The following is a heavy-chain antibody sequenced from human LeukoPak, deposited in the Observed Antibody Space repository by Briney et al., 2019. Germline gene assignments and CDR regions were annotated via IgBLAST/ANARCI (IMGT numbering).Heavy chain of an antibody. CDR3: AKDMTYASGWGVDS. CDR1: GFTFDKYA. J-gene: IGHJ4*02. D-gene: IGHD6-19*01. Sequence: GGSLRLSCAASGFTFDKYAMHWVRQRPGNGLEWVSLISADVDGTHYADSARGRFTISRDNSKNSLYLQMNSLRPEVTALYYCAKDMTYASGWGVDSWGQGTLVTVSS. CDR2: ISADVDGT. V-gene: IGHV3-43*02.